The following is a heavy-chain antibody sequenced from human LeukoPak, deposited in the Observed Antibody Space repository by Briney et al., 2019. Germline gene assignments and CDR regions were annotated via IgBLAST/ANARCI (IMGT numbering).Heavy chain of an antibody. CDR1: GGSISSGGYY. D-gene: IGHD2-2*01. CDR2: SYDSGSP. V-gene: IGHV4-31*03. J-gene: IGHJ1*01. CDR3: ARGSARPAAWSEYFQH. Sequence: SETLSLTCTVSGGSISSGGYYWSWIRQHPGMGLEWIGYSYDSGSPYYNPSLKSRVTISVDTSQNQFSLKLSSVTAADTAVYYCARGSARPAAWSEYFQHWGQGTLVRVSS.